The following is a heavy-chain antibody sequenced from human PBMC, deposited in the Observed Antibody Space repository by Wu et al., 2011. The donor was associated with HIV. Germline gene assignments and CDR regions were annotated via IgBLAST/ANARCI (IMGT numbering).Heavy chain of an antibody. V-gene: IGHV1-18*01. Sequence: AEVKKPGAVSEGLLQGFWLHFTSYGISWVRQAPGQGLEWMGWISTYSGNTKYAQRLQGRVTMTTDTPANTAYMELRSLRSDDTAVYYCAREFYGDWGNWFDPWGQGTLVTVSS. CDR1: LHFTSYG. D-gene: IGHD4-17*01. CDR3: AREFYGDWGNWFDP. J-gene: IGHJ5*02. CDR2: ISTYSGNT.